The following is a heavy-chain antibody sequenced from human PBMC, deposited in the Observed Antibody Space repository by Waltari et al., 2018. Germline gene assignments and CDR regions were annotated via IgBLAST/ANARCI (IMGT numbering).Heavy chain of an antibody. CDR1: GDSINSHLHY. D-gene: IGHD6-19*01. CDR3: ARVDIAVAGTYYFDN. J-gene: IGHJ4*02. V-gene: IGHV4-61*02. Sequence: QVHLQEAGPGLVKPSQTLSLTCPVSGDSINSHLHYWSWIRQPAGTGLEWIGRVSARGKTNYNPSLKGRVSMSVVTSKNQFSLQVISVSAADTAVYYCARVDIAVAGTYYFDNWGQGTLVTVSS. CDR2: VSARGKT.